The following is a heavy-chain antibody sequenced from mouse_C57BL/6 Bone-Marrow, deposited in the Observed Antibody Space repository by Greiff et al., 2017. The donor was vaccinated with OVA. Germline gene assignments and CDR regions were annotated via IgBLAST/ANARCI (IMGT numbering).Heavy chain of an antibody. D-gene: IGHD1-1*01. CDR3: VRYGGSDWYIDV. V-gene: IGHV10-3*01. CDR2: IRSKSSNYAT. CDR1: GFTFNPYA. J-gene: IGHJ1*03. Sequence: DAGGGLVQPRGSLKLSCDASGFTFNPYAMLWVRQAQGQGLEWVARIRSKSSNYATYYADSVKDRFTSSRDDSQSMLYLQMNNLKTEDTAIYYCVRYGGSDWYIDVWGTGTTVTVSS.